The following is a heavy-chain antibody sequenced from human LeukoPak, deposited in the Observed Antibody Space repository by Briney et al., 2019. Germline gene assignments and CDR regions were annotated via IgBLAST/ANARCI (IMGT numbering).Heavy chain of an antibody. D-gene: IGHD6-19*01. Sequence: SETLSLTCAVYGGSFSGYYWSWIRQPPGKGLEWIGESNHSGSTNYNPSLKSRVTISVDTSKNQFSLKLSSVTAADTAVYYCARVPRGSSGWYDYGMDVWGKGTTVTVSS. V-gene: IGHV4-34*01. CDR3: ARVPRGSSGWYDYGMDV. J-gene: IGHJ6*04. CDR2: SNHSGST. CDR1: GGSFSGYY.